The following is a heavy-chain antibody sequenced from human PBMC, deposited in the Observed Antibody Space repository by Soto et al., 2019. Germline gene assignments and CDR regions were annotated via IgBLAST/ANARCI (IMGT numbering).Heavy chain of an antibody. Sequence: GGSLRLSCAASGFTFSSYAMGWVRQAPGKGLEWVSAISGSGGSTYYADSVKGRFTISRDNSKNTLYLQMNSLRAEDTAVYYCAKSPRLELAADWGQGTLVTVSS. CDR2: ISGSGGST. J-gene: IGHJ4*02. CDR1: GFTFSSYA. CDR3: AKSPRLELAAD. D-gene: IGHD1-7*01. V-gene: IGHV3-23*01.